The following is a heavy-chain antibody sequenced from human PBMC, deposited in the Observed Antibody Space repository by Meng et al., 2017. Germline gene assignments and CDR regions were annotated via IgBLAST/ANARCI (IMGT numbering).Heavy chain of an antibody. D-gene: IGHD3-9*01. Sequence: GGSLRLSCKGSGYSFTSYWIGWVRQMPGKGLEWMGIIYPGDSDTRYSPSFQGQVTISADKSISTAYLQWSSLKASDTAMYYCARGKDYDILTGRKLYGMDVWGQGTTVTVSS. J-gene: IGHJ6*02. V-gene: IGHV5-51*01. CDR3: ARGKDYDILTGRKLYGMDV. CDR2: IYPGDSDT. CDR1: GYSFTSYW.